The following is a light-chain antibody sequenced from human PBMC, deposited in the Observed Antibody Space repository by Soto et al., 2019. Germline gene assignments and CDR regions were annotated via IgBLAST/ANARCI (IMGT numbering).Light chain of an antibody. V-gene: IGLV2-14*01. CDR3: TSYTTSSTLV. CDR2: DVS. CDR1: SSDVGSYNF. Sequence: QSALTQPASVSGSPGQSITMSCTGSSSDVGSYNFVSWYQHHPGKAPKLMISDVSNRPSGVSNRFSGSKSGNTASLTISGLQTEDEAYYYCTSYTTSSTLVFGGGTKLTVL. J-gene: IGLJ2*01.